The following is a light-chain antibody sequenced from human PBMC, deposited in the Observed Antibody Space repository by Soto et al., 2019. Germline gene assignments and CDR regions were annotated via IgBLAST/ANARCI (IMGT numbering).Light chain of an antibody. CDR3: QQYNSFPWA. CDR2: KAS. CDR1: QNIGSW. V-gene: IGKV1-5*03. Sequence: DIQMTQSPSTLSASFGDRVTITCRASQNIGSWLAWYQQRPGRVPKVLIYKASNLERGVSSRFSGGGSGTEFTLTITSLEPDDFGIYYCQQYNSFPWAFVQGTKVE. J-gene: IGKJ1*01.